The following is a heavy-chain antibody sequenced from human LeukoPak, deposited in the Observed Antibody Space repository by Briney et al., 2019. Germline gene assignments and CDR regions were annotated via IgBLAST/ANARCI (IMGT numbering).Heavy chain of an antibody. CDR1: GYSFTSYW. J-gene: IGHJ4*02. Sequence: GESLKISCQGSGYSFTSYWIGWVRQMPGKGLEWMGIIYPGDSDTRYSPSFQGQVTISADKSISTAYLQWSSLKASDTAMYYCARRLGYCSGGSCYDYYFDYWGQGTLVTVSS. CDR3: ARRLGYCSGGSCYDYYFDY. CDR2: IYPGDSDT. D-gene: IGHD2-15*01. V-gene: IGHV5-51*01.